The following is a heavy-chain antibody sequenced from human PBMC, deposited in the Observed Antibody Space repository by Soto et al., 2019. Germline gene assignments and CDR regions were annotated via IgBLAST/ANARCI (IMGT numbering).Heavy chain of an antibody. Sequence: PGESLKISCKGSGYSFTSYWIGWVRQMPGKGLEWMGIIYPGDSDTRYSPSFQGQVTISADKSISTAYLQWSSLKASDTAMYYCARQSITETTHYYYYYMDVWGKGTTVTVSS. D-gene: IGHD1-7*01. CDR1: GYSFTSYW. CDR3: ARQSITETTHYYYYYMDV. CDR2: IYPGDSDT. V-gene: IGHV5-51*01. J-gene: IGHJ6*03.